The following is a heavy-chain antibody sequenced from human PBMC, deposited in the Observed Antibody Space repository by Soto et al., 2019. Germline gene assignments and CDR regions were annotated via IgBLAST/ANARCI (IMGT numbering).Heavy chain of an antibody. CDR1: GGSISSYY. V-gene: IGHV4-4*07. CDR2: IYTSGST. D-gene: IGHD3-3*01. Sequence: SETLSLTCTVSGGSISSYYWSWIRQPAGKGLEWIGRIYTSGSTNYNPSLKSRVTMSVDTSKNQFSLKLSSVTAADTAVYYCARDNPLLGHYDFWSGYPANNWFDPWGQGTLVTVSS. J-gene: IGHJ5*02. CDR3: ARDNPLLGHYDFWSGYPANNWFDP.